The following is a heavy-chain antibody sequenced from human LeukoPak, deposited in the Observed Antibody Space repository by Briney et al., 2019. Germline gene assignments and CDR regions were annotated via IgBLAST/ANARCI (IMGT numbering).Heavy chain of an antibody. Sequence: SETLSLTCTVSGGSISSYYWSWIRQPPGKGLEWIGYIYYSGSTNYNPSLKSRVTISVDTSKNQFSLKLSSVTAADTAVYYRAREVGGSYYWGQGTLVTVSS. CDR2: IYYSGST. CDR3: AREVGGSYY. CDR1: GGSISSYY. V-gene: IGHV4-59*01. J-gene: IGHJ4*02. D-gene: IGHD1-26*01.